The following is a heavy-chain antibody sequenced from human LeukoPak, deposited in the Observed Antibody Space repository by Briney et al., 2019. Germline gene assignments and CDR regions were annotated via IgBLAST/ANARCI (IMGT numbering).Heavy chain of an antibody. D-gene: IGHD4-17*01. V-gene: IGHV3-53*01. CDR2: IYSGGST. J-gene: IGHJ4*02. Sequence: GGSLRLSCAASGFTVSSNYMSWVRQAPGKGLEWVSVIYSGGSTYYADSVKGRFTISRDNSKNTLYLQMNSLRAEDTAVYYCARPLPTVTTIPDYWGQGTLVTVSS. CDR3: ARPLPTVTTIPDY. CDR1: GFTVSSNY.